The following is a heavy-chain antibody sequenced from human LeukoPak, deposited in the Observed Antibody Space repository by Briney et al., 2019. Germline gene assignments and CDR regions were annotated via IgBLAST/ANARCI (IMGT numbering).Heavy chain of an antibody. J-gene: IGHJ4*02. CDR2: IRSKAYGGTT. CDR3: TREGGYGPYFDY. Sequence: GGSLRLSCTASGFTFGDYAMSWVRQAPGKGLEWVGFIRSKAYGGTTEYAASVKGRFTISRDDSKSIAYLQMNSLKTEDTAVYYCTREGGYGPYFDYWGQGILVTVSS. V-gene: IGHV3-49*04. D-gene: IGHD5-12*01. CDR1: GFTFGDYA.